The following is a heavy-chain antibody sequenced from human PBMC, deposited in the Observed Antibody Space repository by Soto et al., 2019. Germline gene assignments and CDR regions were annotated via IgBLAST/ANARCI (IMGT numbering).Heavy chain of an antibody. CDR2: IVPMFGTS. V-gene: IGHV1-69*06. CDR1: GGTSTRYA. D-gene: IGHD3-3*01. J-gene: IGHJ4*02. CDR3: NRGSEYDFWSGYL. Sequence: QERLVQSGAEVRKPGSSVKVSCKVTGGTSTRYAINWVRQAPGQGLEWMGGIVPMFGTSKYAQKFLGRVTITADTSTNIAYMELRSLRAEDTAVYYCNRGSEYDFWSGYLWGQGTLVSVSS.